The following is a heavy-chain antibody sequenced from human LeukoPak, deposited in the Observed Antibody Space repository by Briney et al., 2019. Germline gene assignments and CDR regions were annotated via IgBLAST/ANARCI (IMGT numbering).Heavy chain of an antibody. CDR1: GGSISSNNW. J-gene: IGHJ4*02. CDR2: IYHDGST. CDR3: AANLQVYCGGDCRGFSDY. V-gene: IGHV4-4*02. Sequence: SETLSLTCAVSGGSISSNNWWIWVRQSPEKGLEWIGEIYHDGSTNYNPSLKSRVTISMDKSKNQLSLKLSSVTAADTAVYYCAANLQVYCGGDCRGFSDYWGQGTLVTVSS. D-gene: IGHD2-21*02.